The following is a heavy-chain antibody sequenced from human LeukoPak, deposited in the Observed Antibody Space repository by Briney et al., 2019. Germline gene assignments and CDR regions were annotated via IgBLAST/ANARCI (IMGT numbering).Heavy chain of an antibody. J-gene: IGHJ6*03. CDR2: INHSGST. CDR3: ARGRRVVVYYYYYYYMDV. V-gene: IGHV4-34*01. D-gene: IGHD3-22*01. CDR1: GGSFSGYY. Sequence: SETLSLTCAVYGGSFSGYYWSWIRQPPGKGLEWIGEINHSGSTNYNPSLKSRVTISVDTSKNQFSLKLSSVTAADTAVYYCARGRRVVVYYYYYYYMDVWGKGTTVTISS.